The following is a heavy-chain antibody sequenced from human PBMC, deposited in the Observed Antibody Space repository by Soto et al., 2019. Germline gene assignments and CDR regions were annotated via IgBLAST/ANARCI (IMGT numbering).Heavy chain of an antibody. Sequence: QVQLQESGPGLVKPSETLSLSCTVSGGSISSYYWSWIRQPPGKVMELIGHVHHSWSSTYNPSLQCSVAISLDTHKGLFSLKLPSVTASYTAVFYCARQGFGALHGLVDVWGKGTTVTVSS. CDR3: ARQGFGALHGLVDV. CDR1: GGSISSYY. CDR2: VHHSWSS. J-gene: IGHJ6*04. D-gene: IGHD3-10*01. V-gene: IGHV4-59*08.